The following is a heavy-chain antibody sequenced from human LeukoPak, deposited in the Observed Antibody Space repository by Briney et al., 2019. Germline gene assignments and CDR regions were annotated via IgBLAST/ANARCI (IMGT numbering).Heavy chain of an antibody. CDR2: ISSSSSYI. CDR3: ARDGPGILTGYYNVGFDY. Sequence: PGGSLRLSCAASGFTFSSYSMNWVRQAPGKGLEWVSSISSSSSYIYYADSVKGRSTISRDNAKNSLYLQMNSLRAEDTAVYYCARDGPGILTGYYNVGFDYWGQGTLVTVSS. V-gene: IGHV3-21*01. CDR1: GFTFSSYS. D-gene: IGHD3-9*01. J-gene: IGHJ4*02.